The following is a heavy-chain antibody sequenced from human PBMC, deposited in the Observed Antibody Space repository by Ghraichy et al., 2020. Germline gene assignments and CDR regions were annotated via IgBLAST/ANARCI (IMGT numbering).Heavy chain of an antibody. D-gene: IGHD4-11*01. CDR1: GGSFSGYY. V-gene: IGHV4-34*01. CDR2: INPSGST. Sequence: SETLSLTCAVYGGSFSGYYWSWIRQPPGQGLEWIGEINPSGSTNYNPSLKSRVTISVDTSNNQFSLQLSSVSAADTAVYYCSRGRGPYSNYAVFNWFDPWGQGTLVTVS. CDR3: SRGRGPYSNYAVFNWFDP. J-gene: IGHJ5*02.